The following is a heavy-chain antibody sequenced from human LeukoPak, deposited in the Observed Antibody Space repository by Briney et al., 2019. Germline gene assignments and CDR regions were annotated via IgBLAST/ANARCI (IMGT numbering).Heavy chain of an antibody. V-gene: IGHV3-66*02. D-gene: IGHD3-22*01. CDR2: IYSGGST. Sequence: GGSLRLFCAASGFTVSSNYMSWVRQAPGKGLEWVSVIYSGGSTYYADSVKGRFTISRDNSKNTLYLQMNSLRAEDTAVYYCARDAYYYDSSGYYVGPTFDYWGQGTLVTVSS. CDR3: ARDAYYYDSSGYYVGPTFDY. CDR1: GFTVSSNY. J-gene: IGHJ4*02.